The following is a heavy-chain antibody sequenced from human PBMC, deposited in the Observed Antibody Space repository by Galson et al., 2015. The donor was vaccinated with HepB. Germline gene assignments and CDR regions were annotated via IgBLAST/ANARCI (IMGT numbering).Heavy chain of an antibody. J-gene: IGHJ3*01. CDR1: GGTFSSYA. D-gene: IGHD5-18*01. CDR2: IIPIFGTA. Sequence: SVKVSCKASGGTFSSYAISWVRQAPGQGLEWMGRIIPIFGTANYAQKFQGRVTITADKSTSTAYMELSSLRSEDTAVYYCARCARRIQLWSPVKFDGFDVWGQGTMVTVSS. CDR3: ARCARRIQLWSPVKFDGFDV. V-gene: IGHV1-69*06.